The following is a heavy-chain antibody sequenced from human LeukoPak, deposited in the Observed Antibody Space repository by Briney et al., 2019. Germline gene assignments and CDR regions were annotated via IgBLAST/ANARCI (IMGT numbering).Heavy chain of an antibody. CDR1: GGSISPLY. V-gene: IGHV4-59*11. CDR2: IYYSGTT. J-gene: IGHJ4*02. D-gene: IGHD3-10*01. CDR3: ARGGVAARYYFDY. Sequence: SETLSLTCTVSGGSISPLYWGWIRQPPGKGLEFIGYIYYSGTTNYNPSLRSRVTLSVDTSKNQFSLKLSSVTAADTAVYYCARGGVAARYYFDYWGPGTLVTVSS.